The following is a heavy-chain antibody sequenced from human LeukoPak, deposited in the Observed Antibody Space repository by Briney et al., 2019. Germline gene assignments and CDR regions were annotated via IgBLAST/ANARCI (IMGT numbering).Heavy chain of an antibody. V-gene: IGHV4-59*01. CDR3: ARVGPWVNPDYYYYYMDV. CDR1: GGSIISYY. J-gene: IGHJ6*03. D-gene: IGHD1-14*01. CDR2: IYYSGST. Sequence: SETLSLTCTVSGGSIISYYWSWIRQPPGKGLECIGYIYYSGSTNYNPSLKSRVTIPVDTSKNQFSLKLTSVTAADTAVYYCARVGPWVNPDYYYYYMDVWGKGTMVTVSS.